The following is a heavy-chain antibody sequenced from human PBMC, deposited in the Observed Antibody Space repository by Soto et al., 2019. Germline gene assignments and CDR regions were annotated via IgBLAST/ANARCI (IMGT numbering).Heavy chain of an antibody. D-gene: IGHD3-10*01. V-gene: IGHV4-34*01. Sequence: SETLSLTCAVYGGSFSGYYWSWIRQPPGKGLEWIGEINHSGSTNYNPSLKSRVTISVDTSKNQFSLKLSSVTAADTAVYYCARVSPFMVRGVINPYYYYYMDVWGKGTTVTVSS. CDR1: GGSFSGYY. CDR3: ARVSPFMVRGVINPYYYYYMDV. CDR2: INHSGST. J-gene: IGHJ6*03.